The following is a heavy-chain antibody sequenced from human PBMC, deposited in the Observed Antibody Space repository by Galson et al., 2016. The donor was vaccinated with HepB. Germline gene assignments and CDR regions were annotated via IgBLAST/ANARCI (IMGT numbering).Heavy chain of an antibody. J-gene: IGHJ6*02. Sequence: SLRLSCAASGFSFGNHAMHWVRQAPGKGLEWVSSISWNSRSIGYADAVKGRFTVSRDNAKTSLYLQMNSLRVEDTALYYCSRDKHSGSGGSYSAMDVWGQGTTVTVSS. V-gene: IGHV3-9*01. CDR2: ISWNSRSI. D-gene: IGHD1-26*01. CDR1: GFSFGNHA. CDR3: SRDKHSGSGGSYSAMDV.